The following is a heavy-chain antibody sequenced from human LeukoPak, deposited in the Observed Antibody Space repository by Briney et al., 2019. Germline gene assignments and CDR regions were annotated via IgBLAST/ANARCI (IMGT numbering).Heavy chain of an antibody. Sequence: GGSLRLSCAASGFTFSSYAMSWVRQAPGKGLEWVSAISGSGGSTYYADSVKGRFTISRDNAKNSLYLQMNSLRAEDTAVYYCARVSTRGMTTVPQGGDYWGQGTLVTVSS. V-gene: IGHV3-23*01. CDR2: ISGSGGST. J-gene: IGHJ4*02. CDR1: GFTFSSYA. CDR3: ARVSTRGMTTVPQGGDY. D-gene: IGHD4-17*01.